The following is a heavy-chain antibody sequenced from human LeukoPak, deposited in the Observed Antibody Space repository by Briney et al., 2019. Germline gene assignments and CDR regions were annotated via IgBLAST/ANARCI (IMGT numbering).Heavy chain of an antibody. J-gene: IGHJ4*03. CDR1: GGSISSYY. D-gene: IGHD2-15*01. Sequence: PSETLSLSCTVSGGSISSYYWSWIRQPPGKGLEWTGYIYYSGSTKYNPSLKSRVTISVDTSKNQFSLKLTSVTDADTAVYYCARHLTDTYCSGGHCYMYYFEYLGDRKLVTVSS. CDR3: ARHLTDTYCSGGHCYMYYFEY. CDR2: IYYSGST. V-gene: IGHV4-59*08.